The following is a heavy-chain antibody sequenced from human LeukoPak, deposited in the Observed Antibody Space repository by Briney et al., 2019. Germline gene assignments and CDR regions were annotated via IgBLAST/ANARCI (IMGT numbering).Heavy chain of an antibody. Sequence: SETLSLTCTVSGGSISSSSYYWGWIRQPPGMGLEWIGSIYYSGSTYYNPSLKSRVTISVDTSKNQFSLKLSSVTAADTAVYYCARYSSSSLDDAFDIWGQGTMVTVSS. V-gene: IGHV4-39*01. CDR2: IYYSGST. J-gene: IGHJ3*02. CDR3: ARYSSSSLDDAFDI. CDR1: GGSISSSSYY. D-gene: IGHD6-13*01.